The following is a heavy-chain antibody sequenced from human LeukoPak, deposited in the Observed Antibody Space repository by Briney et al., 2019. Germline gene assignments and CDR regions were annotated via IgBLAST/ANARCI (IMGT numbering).Heavy chain of an antibody. D-gene: IGHD5-18*01. CDR1: GFTFDDYA. Sequence: GGSLRLSCAASGFTFDDYAMHWVRQAPGKGLEWVSGISWNSGSIGYADSVKGRFTISRDNAKNSLYLQMNSLRVEDTALYYCAKDMRIAMVGPHFDYWGQGTLVTVSS. CDR2: ISWNSGSI. CDR3: AKDMRIAMVGPHFDY. J-gene: IGHJ4*02. V-gene: IGHV3-9*01.